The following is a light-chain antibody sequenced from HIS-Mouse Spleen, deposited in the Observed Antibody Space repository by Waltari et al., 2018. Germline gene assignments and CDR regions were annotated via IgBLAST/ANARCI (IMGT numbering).Light chain of an antibody. CDR2: EDS. Sequence: SYELTQPPSVSVSPGQTARITCSGDALQKKYHYWYQQKSGQAPVLVTYEDSKRPSGIPERFSGSSSGTMATLTISGAQVEDEADYYCYSTDSSGNHRVFGGGTKLTVL. CDR3: YSTDSSGNHRV. J-gene: IGLJ2*01. CDR1: ALQKKY. V-gene: IGLV3-10*01.